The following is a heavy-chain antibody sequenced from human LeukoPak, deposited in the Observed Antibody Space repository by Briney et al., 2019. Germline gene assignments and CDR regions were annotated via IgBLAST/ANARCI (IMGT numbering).Heavy chain of an antibody. CDR1: GVSISSYY. J-gene: IGHJ4*02. CDR2: IYYSGGT. CDR3: ARLGRWWYPLDY. D-gene: IGHD2-15*01. V-gene: IGHV4-59*12. Sequence: SETLSLTCTVSGVSISSYYWTWIRQPPGKGLEWIGYIYYSGGTNYNPSLKSRVTISVDTSKNQFSLKLSSVTAADTAVYYCARLGRWWYPLDYWGQGTLVTVSS.